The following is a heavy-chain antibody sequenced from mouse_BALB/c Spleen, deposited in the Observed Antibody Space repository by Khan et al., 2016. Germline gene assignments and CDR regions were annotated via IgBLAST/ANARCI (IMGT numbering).Heavy chain of an antibody. V-gene: IGHV1-62-2*01. CDR2: FYPLSGST. Sequence: QVQLKQSGAGLVKPGASVKLSCKASGYTFTEYIIHWVKQRPGQGLEWIGWFYPLSGSTKYNEKFKDKATLTADKSSSTVYMELSSLTSEDSAGSCCASQDGNPHCALDYWGQGTSVTVSS. CDR1: GYTFTEYI. CDR3: ASQDGNPHCALDY. D-gene: IGHD2-1*01. J-gene: IGHJ4*01.